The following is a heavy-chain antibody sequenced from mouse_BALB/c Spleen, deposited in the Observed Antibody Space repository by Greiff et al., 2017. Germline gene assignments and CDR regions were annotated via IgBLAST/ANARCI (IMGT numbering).Heavy chain of an antibody. J-gene: IGHJ3*01. CDR1: GFTFSSYT. D-gene: IGHD1-1*01. Sequence: DVQLVESGGGLVKPGGSLKLSCAASGFTFSSYTMSWVRQTPEKRLEWVATISSGGSTYYPDSVKGRFTISRDNARNILYLQMSSLRSEDTAMYYCARGRDYGSSSPFAYWGQGTLVTVSA. CDR2: ISSGGST. V-gene: IGHV5-6-5*01. CDR3: ARGRDYGSSSPFAY.